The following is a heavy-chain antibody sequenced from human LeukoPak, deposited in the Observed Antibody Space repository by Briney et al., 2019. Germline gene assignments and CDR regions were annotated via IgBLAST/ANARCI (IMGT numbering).Heavy chain of an antibody. J-gene: IGHJ5*02. V-gene: IGHV1-69*13. Sequence: ASVKVSCKASGGTFSSYAISWVRQAPGQGLEWMGGIIPIFGTANYAQKFPGRVTITADESTSTAYMELSSLRSEDTAVYYCAEVTAQNWFDPWGQGTLVTVSS. CDR3: AEVTAQNWFDP. D-gene: IGHD5-18*01. CDR1: GGTFSSYA. CDR2: IIPIFGTA.